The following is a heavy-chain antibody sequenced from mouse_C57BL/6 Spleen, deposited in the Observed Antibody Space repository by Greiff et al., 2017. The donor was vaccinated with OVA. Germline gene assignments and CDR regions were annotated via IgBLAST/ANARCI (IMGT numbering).Heavy chain of an antibody. J-gene: IGHJ3*01. CDR1: GFTFSSYG. CDR3: ARPYDGRFAY. V-gene: IGHV5-6*01. D-gene: IGHD2-14*01. CDR2: ISSGGSYT. Sequence: EVQLVESGGDLVKPGGSLKLSCAASGFTFSSYGMSWVRQTPDKRLEWVATISSGGSYTYYPDSVKGRFTISRDNAKNTLYLQMSSLKSEDTAMYYCARPYDGRFAYWGQGTLVTVSA.